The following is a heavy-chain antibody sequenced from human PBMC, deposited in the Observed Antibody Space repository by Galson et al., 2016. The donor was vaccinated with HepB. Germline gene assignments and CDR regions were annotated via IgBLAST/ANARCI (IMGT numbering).Heavy chain of an antibody. J-gene: IGHJ4*02. Sequence: TLSLTCTVSGGSISSGGYYWSWIRQHPGKGLELIGSIDYTGNTYYNPSLESRVAISADTSKNQFSLRLSSVTAADTAVFYCARDSGRQGFSWGQGTLVTVSS. CDR2: IDYTGNT. CDR3: ARDSGRQGFS. CDR1: GGSISSGGYY. V-gene: IGHV4-31*03. D-gene: IGHD1-26*01.